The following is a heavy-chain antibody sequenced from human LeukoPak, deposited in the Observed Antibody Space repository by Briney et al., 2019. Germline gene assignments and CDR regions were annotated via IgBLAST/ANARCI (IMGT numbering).Heavy chain of an antibody. J-gene: IGHJ4*02. CDR1: GFTFSTYA. D-gene: IGHD6-19*01. V-gene: IGHV3-23*01. CDR2: ISGSGGST. Sequence: GGSLRLSCAASGFTFSTYAVSWVRQAPGKGLEWVSSISGSGGSTSYADSVKGRFTISRDNSKNTLYLQMNSLRAEDTAIYYCARVAGTKCFDYWGQGTLVTVSS. CDR3: ARVAGTKCFDY.